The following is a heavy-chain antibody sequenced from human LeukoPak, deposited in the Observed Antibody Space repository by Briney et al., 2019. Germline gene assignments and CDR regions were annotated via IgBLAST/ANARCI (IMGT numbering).Heavy chain of an antibody. V-gene: IGHV4-39*07. CDR1: GGSISSSSYY. CDR2: IYYSGST. CDR3: ARVRPRSQWLVTPPFDY. Sequence: SETLSLTCTVSGGSISSSSYYWGWIRQPPGKGLEWIGSIYYSGSTYYNPSLKSRVTISVDTSKNQFSLKLSSVTAADTAVYYCARVRPRSQWLVTPPFDYWGQGTLVTVSS. D-gene: IGHD6-19*01. J-gene: IGHJ4*02.